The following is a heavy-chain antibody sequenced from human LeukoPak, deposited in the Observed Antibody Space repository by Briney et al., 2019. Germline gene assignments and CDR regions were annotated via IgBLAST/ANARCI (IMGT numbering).Heavy chain of an antibody. Sequence: GGSLRLSCAASGFTFSSYGMHWVRQAPGKGLEWAAFIRYDGSNKYYADSVKGRFTISRDNSKNTLYLQMNGLRAEDTAVYYCAKLGCSSTSCYHIWGQGTMVTVSS. J-gene: IGHJ3*02. CDR3: AKLGCSSTSCYHI. CDR2: IRYDGSNK. V-gene: IGHV3-30*02. CDR1: GFTFSSYG. D-gene: IGHD2-2*01.